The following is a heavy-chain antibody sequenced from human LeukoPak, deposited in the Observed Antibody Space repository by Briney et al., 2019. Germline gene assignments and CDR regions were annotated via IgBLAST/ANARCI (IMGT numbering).Heavy chain of an antibody. CDR3: ARGRDVGRSRGFIPYGMDV. Sequence: PSETLSLTCTVSGDSISSSNYYWGWIRQPPGKGLEWIGSISYSGSTYYNPSLKSRVTISVDTSKNQFSLKLSSVTAADTAVYYCARGRDVGRSRGFIPYGMDVWGQGTTVIVSS. D-gene: IGHD3-10*01. J-gene: IGHJ6*02. CDR2: ISYSGST. V-gene: IGHV4-39*01. CDR1: GDSISSSNYY.